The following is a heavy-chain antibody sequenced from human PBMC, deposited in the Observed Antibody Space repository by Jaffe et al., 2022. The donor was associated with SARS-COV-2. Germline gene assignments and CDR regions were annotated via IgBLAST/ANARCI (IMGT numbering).Heavy chain of an antibody. V-gene: IGHV3-23*01. CDR1: GFTFNDYA. CDR2: ITGSGGST. Sequence: EVQLLESGGGLVQPGGSLRLSCAASGFTFNDYAMNWVRQAPGKGLEWVSVITGSGGSTFHADSVKGRFTISRDNSENMLYLQMNSLRAEDTAIYYCAAGSAGTIEANYYYGMDVWGQGTTVTVSS. J-gene: IGHJ6*02. CDR3: AAGSAGTIEANYYYGMDV. D-gene: IGHD5-12*01.